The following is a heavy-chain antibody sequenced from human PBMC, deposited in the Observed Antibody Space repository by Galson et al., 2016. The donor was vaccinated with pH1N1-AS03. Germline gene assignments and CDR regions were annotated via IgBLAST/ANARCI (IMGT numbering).Heavy chain of an antibody. V-gene: IGHV3-33*01. J-gene: IGHJ4*02. D-gene: IGHD3-22*01. CDR1: GFTINKYG. CDR3: VRDDDSSGYYPDS. CDR2: IWDDGGTT. Sequence: SLRLSCAASGFTINKYGMHWVRQAPGKGLEWVAIIWDDGGTTHYADSVKGRFTISRDNSKNTLYLQINSLRAEDRAVYYCVRDDDSSGYYPDSWGRGTLVTVSS.